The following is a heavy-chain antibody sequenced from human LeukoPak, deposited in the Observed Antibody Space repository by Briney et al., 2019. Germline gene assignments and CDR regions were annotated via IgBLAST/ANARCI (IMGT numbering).Heavy chain of an antibody. J-gene: IGHJ6*02. CDR2: IYYSGST. V-gene: IGHV4-59*01. CDR1: GGSISSYY. D-gene: IGHD1-26*01. Sequence: SETLSLTCTVSGGSISSYYWSWIRQPPGKGLEWIGYIYYSGSTNYNPSLKSRVTISVDTSRNQFSLKLSSVTAADTAVYYCARGGTARNGMDVWGQGTTVTVSS. CDR3: ARGGTARNGMDV.